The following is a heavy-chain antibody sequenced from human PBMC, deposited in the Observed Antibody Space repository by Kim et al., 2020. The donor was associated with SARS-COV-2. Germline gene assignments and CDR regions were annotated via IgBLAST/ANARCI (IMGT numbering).Heavy chain of an antibody. CDR1: GGSFSGYY. CDR3: ARGRGCSGGSCYSFWFDP. J-gene: IGHJ5*02. D-gene: IGHD2-15*01. V-gene: IGHV4-34*01. CDR2: INHSGST. Sequence: SETLSLTCAVYGGSFSGYYWSWIRQPPGKGLEWIGEINHSGSTNYNPSLKSRVTISVDTSKNQFSLKLSSVTAADTAVYYCARGRGCSGGSCYSFWFDPWGQGTLVTVSS.